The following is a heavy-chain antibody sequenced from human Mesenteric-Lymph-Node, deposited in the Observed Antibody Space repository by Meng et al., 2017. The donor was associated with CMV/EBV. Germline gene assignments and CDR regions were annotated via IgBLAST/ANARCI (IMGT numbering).Heavy chain of an antibody. D-gene: IGHD5-24*01. J-gene: IGHJ4*02. CDR1: GPFSSYS. Sequence: GPFSSYSLSWVRQAPGQGLEWVGGIIPLLRITNYAQKFQDRVTIIADKSTSTVYMELSSPRSEDTAVYYCASDPPPGDGDNDEVGYWGQGTLVTVSS. V-gene: IGHV1-69*10. CDR3: ASDPPPGDGDNDEVGY. CDR2: IIPLLRIT.